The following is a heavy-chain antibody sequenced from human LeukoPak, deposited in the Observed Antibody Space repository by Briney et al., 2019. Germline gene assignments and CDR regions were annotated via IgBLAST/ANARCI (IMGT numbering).Heavy chain of an antibody. Sequence: ASVKVSCKASGYTFTSYHLHWVRQAPGQGLEWMGIINPSGGSPNYAQKFQGRVTMTRDMSTSTVNMELSSLRSEDTAVYYCARKYDILTGNDNWFDPWGQGTLVTVSS. J-gene: IGHJ5*02. D-gene: IGHD3-9*01. CDR1: GYTFTSYH. CDR2: INPSGGSP. CDR3: ARKYDILTGNDNWFDP. V-gene: IGHV1-46*01.